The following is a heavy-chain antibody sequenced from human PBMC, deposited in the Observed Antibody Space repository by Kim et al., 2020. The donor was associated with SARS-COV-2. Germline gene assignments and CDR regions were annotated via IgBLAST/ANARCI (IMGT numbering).Heavy chain of an antibody. J-gene: IGHJ6*03. D-gene: IGHD3-3*01. Sequence: SETLSLTCTVSGGSISSYYWSWIRQPPGKGLEWIGYIYYSGSTNYNPSLKSRVTISVDTSKNQFSLKLSSVTAADTAVYYCARHYPGDQSPDDFWSGYHLAYYYMDVWGKGTTVTVSS. CDR1: GGSISSYY. CDR3: ARHYPGDQSPDDFWSGYHLAYYYMDV. V-gene: IGHV4-59*08. CDR2: IYYSGST.